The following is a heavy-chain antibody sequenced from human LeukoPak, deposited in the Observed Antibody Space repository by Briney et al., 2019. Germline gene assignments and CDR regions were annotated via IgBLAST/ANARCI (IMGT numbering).Heavy chain of an antibody. CDR3: ARGLGYSSGWYRNYFDY. V-gene: IGHV4-59*01. J-gene: IGHJ4*02. D-gene: IGHD6-19*01. Sequence: PSETLSLTCTVSGGSITSYYWSWIRQPPGKALEWIGYIYYSGSTSYNPSLKSRVTISVDSSKNQFSLILRSVTAADTAVYYCARGLGYSSGWYRNYFDYWGQGTLVTVSS. CDR2: IYYSGST. CDR1: GGSITSYY.